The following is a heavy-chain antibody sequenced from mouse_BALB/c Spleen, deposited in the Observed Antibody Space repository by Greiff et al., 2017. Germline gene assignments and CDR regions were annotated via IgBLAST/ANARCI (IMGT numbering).Heavy chain of an antibody. Sequence: EVNVVESGGGLVQPGGSLRLSCATSGFTFTDYYMSWVRQPPGKALEWLGFIRNKANGYTTEYSASVKGRFTISRDNSQSILYLQMNTLRAEDSATYYGARDIDDYDGAYWGQGTSVTVSS. J-gene: IGHJ4*01. CDR3: ARDIDDYDGAY. D-gene: IGHD2-4*01. CDR1: GFTFTDYY. CDR2: IRNKANGYTT. V-gene: IGHV7-3*02.